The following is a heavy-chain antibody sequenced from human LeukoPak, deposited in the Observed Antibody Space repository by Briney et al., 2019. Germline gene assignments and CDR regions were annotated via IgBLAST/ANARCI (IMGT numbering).Heavy chain of an antibody. V-gene: IGHV4-4*07. J-gene: IGHJ1*01. CDR3: ARGGSSGWYGLEYFQH. D-gene: IGHD6-19*01. CDR2: IYTSGST. CDR1: GGSISSYY. Sequence: SETLSLTCTVSGGSISSYYWSWIRQPAGKGLEWIGRIYTSGSTNYNPSLKSRVTMSVDTSKNQFSLKLSSVTAADTAVYYCARGGSSGWYGLEYFQHWGQGTLVTVSS.